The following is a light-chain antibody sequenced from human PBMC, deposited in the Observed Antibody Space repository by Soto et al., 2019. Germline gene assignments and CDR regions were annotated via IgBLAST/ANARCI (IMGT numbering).Light chain of an antibody. CDR3: QQYGTSQGA. J-gene: IGKJ4*01. Sequence: EVVLTQSPGTLSLSPGERASLSCRASQSVSSSNLAWYQHKPGQAPRLLIYGASRRATGIPDRFRGSGSGTDFTLTIGTLEPEDFAVYYCQQYGTSQGAFGGGTKVEIK. CDR2: GAS. V-gene: IGKV3-20*01. CDR1: QSVSSSN.